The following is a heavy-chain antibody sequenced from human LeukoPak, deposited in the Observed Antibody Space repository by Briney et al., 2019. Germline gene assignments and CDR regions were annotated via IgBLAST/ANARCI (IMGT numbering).Heavy chain of an antibody. CDR1: GYTFTGYY. J-gene: IGHJ3*02. CDR3: ARHAGRIYDSSGGGAFDI. CDR2: ISDYNGNT. D-gene: IGHD3-22*01. Sequence: ASVKVSCKTSGYTFTGYYMHWVRQAPGQGLEWMGWISDYNGNTNYAQKLQGRVTVTTDTSTSTDYMELRSLRSDDTAVYYCARHAGRIYDSSGGGAFDIWGQGTMVTVSS. V-gene: IGHV1-18*04.